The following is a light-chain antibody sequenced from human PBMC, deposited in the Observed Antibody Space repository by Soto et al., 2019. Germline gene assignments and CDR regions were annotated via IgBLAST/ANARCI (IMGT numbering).Light chain of an antibody. CDR2: GAS. CDR3: QQDNNWPRALT. V-gene: IGKV3-15*01. Sequence: EIVMTQSPATLSVSPGERATFSCRASQSVSSNLSWYQQKPGQAPRLLIYGASTRATGIPARFSGSGSGTEFTLTISSRQSEDFAVYYCQQDNNWPRALTFGGGTKVEIK. J-gene: IGKJ4*01. CDR1: QSVSSN.